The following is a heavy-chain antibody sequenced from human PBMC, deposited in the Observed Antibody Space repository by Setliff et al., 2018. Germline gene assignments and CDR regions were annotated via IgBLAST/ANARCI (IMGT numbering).Heavy chain of an antibody. Sequence: GASVKVSCKASGYIFAGYYMHWVRQTPGQGLEWMGWINPISGGANYAQVRDRVTLTTDTSTSTVYMELRSLTSDDTAIYYCARDNMGRLMLTFGGAADYWGQGTLVTVSS. V-gene: IGHV1-2*02. CDR2: INPISGGA. D-gene: IGHD3-16*01. CDR1: GYIFAGYY. CDR3: ARDNMGRLMLTFGGAADY. J-gene: IGHJ4*02.